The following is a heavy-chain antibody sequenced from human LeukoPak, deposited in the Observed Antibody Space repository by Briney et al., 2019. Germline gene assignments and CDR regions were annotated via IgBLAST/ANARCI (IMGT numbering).Heavy chain of an antibody. J-gene: IGHJ3*02. D-gene: IGHD3-3*01. CDR3: ARVSPPRITDGSGYGAFDI. CDR2: INHSGST. Sequence: SETLSLTCAVYGGSLSGYYWSWIRQPPGKGLEWIGEINHSGSTNYNPSLKSRVTISVDTSKNQFSLKLSSVTAADTAVYYCARVSPPRITDGSGYGAFDIWGQGTMVTVSS. CDR1: GGSLSGYY. V-gene: IGHV4-34*01.